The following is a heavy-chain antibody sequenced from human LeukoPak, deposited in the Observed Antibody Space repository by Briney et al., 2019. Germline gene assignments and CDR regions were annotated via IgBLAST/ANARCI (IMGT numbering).Heavy chain of an antibody. CDR3: ARPGVPLYYYYMDV. J-gene: IGHJ6*03. Sequence: ASVKVSCKASGDTFTSYVMNWVRQAPGQGLEWMGWINTNTGNPTYAQGFTGRFVFSLDTSVSTAYLQISSLKTEDTAVYYCARPGVPLYYYYMDVWGKGTTVTVSS. CDR2: INTNTGNP. CDR1: GDTFTSYV. V-gene: IGHV7-4-1*02. D-gene: IGHD7-27*01.